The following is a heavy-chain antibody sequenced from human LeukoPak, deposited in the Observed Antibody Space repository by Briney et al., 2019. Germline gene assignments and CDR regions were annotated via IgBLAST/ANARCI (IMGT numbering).Heavy chain of an antibody. J-gene: IGHJ6*03. CDR1: GGTFSSYA. V-gene: IGHV1-69*05. Sequence: ASVKVSCKASGGTFSSYAISGVRQAPGQGREWMGGLIPILGTANYAQKFQGRVTITTDESTSTAYVELSSLRSEDTAVYYCARAPYYYGSGIYYYYMDVWGKGTTVTVSS. CDR3: ARAPYYYGSGIYYYYMDV. CDR2: LIPILGTA. D-gene: IGHD3-10*01.